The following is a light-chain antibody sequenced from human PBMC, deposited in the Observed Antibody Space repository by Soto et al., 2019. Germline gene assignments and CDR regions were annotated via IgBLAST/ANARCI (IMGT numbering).Light chain of an antibody. CDR3: QQYGSSPLT. Sequence: VLTQSPATLSLTPGARATLSCRASQNVNSNFFAWYQQKAGQAPRLLIYGVSSRATGIPDRFSGSGADTDFTLTISGLEPEDFAVYYCQQYGSSPLTFGGGTKVDI. J-gene: IGKJ4*01. CDR1: QNVNSNF. CDR2: GVS. V-gene: IGKV3-20*01.